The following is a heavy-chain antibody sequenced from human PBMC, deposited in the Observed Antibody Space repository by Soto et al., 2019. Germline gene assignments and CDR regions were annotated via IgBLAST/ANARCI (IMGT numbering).Heavy chain of an antibody. CDR3: ARGGGGGLFDP. CDR2: ISPRSTFR. D-gene: IGHD2-21*01. V-gene: IGHV3-11*06. J-gene: IGHJ5*02. Sequence: PGGSLRLSCAPSGFSFSDSYMSWIRQAPGKGLEWISYISPRSTFRGYADSLKGRFTISRDSVKNSLYLQMNNLTADDTGVYYCARGGGGGLFDPWGQGSVVTVSS. CDR1: GFSFSDSY.